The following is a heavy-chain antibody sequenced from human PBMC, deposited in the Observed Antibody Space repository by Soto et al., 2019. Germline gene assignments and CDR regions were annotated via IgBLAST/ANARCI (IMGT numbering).Heavy chain of an antibody. V-gene: IGHV4-59*08. D-gene: IGHD3-9*01. CDR1: GGSISSYY. Sequence: PSETLSLICTVSGGSISSYYWSWIRQPPGKGLEWIGYIYYSGSTNYNPSLKSRVTISVDTSKNQFSLKLSSVTAADTAVYYCARQPPSTSKLSTLLRYFDWLEYGMDVWGQGTTVTVSS. J-gene: IGHJ6*02. CDR3: ARQPPSTSKLSTLLRYFDWLEYGMDV. CDR2: IYYSGST.